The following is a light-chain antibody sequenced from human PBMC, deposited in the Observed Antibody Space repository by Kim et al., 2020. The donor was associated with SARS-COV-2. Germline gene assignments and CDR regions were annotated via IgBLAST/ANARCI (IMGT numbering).Light chain of an antibody. CDR2: GAS. CDR3: QQYGYSHT. V-gene: IGKV3-20*01. CDR1: QGVRSIY. Sequence: SLSPGSRATLSCRDSQGVRSIYLSLYRQIPSQAPSVLVYGASSTATGIPDRFSGSGSGTDFTLTISRLEPEDFAVYYCQQYGYSHTFGQGTKLEI. J-gene: IGKJ2*01.